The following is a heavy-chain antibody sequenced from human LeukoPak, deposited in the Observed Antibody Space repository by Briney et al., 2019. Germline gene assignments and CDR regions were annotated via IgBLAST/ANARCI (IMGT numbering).Heavy chain of an antibody. Sequence: GGSLRLSCAASGFTFSSYAMSWVRQAPGKGLEWVSAISGSGGSTYYADSVKGRFTISRDNAKNSLYLQMNSLRAEDTAVYYCAKDKGARLFDPWGQGTLVTVSS. D-gene: IGHD6-25*01. V-gene: IGHV3-23*01. CDR2: ISGSGGST. CDR3: AKDKGARLFDP. CDR1: GFTFSSYA. J-gene: IGHJ5*02.